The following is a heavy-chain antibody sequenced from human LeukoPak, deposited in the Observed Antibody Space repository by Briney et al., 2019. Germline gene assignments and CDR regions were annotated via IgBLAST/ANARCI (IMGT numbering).Heavy chain of an antibody. V-gene: IGHV4-59*08. D-gene: IGHD3-22*01. CDR2: IYSSGSA. Sequence: SETLSLTCTVSRASINNNFWTWIRQPPGKGLEWIGYIYSSGSANYNPSLKSRVIISGDTSKNQISLNLTSVTAADMAVYFCARHRDYYDTWGHGTLVTVSS. J-gene: IGHJ4*01. CDR3: ARHRDYYDT. CDR1: RASINNNF.